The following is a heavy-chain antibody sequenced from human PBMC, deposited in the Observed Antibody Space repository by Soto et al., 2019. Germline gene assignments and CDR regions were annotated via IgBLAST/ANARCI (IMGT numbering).Heavy chain of an antibody. CDR3: ARGHYGDYDFKSAFDI. Sequence: GGSLRLSCAASGFTFSSYSMNWVRQAPGKGLEWVSYISSSSSTIYYADSVKGRFTISRDNAKNSLYLQMNSLRAEDTAVYYCARGHYGDYDFKSAFDIWGQGTMVTVSS. D-gene: IGHD4-17*01. CDR2: ISSSSSTI. J-gene: IGHJ3*02. CDR1: GFTFSSYS. V-gene: IGHV3-48*01.